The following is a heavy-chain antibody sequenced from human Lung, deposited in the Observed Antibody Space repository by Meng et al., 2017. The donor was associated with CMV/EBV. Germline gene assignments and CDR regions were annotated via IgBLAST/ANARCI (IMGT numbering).Heavy chain of an antibody. CDR3: ARGRSSTRYCSSTSCYSRGWIWFDP. Sequence: IHWVRQAPGQGLEWMGAINPTGGAPSHAQKFQDRVTISVDTSKNQFSLKLSSVTAADTAVYYCARGRSSTRYCSSTSCYSRGWIWFDPWGQGTLVTVSS. CDR2: INPTGGAP. J-gene: IGHJ5*02. D-gene: IGHD2-2*01. V-gene: IGHV1-46*01.